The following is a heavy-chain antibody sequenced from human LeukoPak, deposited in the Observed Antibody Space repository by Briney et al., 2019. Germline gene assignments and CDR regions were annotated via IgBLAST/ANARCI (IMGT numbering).Heavy chain of an antibody. Sequence: GASVKVSCEASGFTFTSSAVQWVRQARGQRLEWIGWIVVGSGNTNYAQKFQERVTITRDMSTSTAYMELSSLRSEDTAVYYCAAVADYYDSSGYVDYWGQGTLVTVSS. V-gene: IGHV1-58*01. CDR2: IVVGSGNT. CDR3: AAVADYYDSSGYVDY. CDR1: GFTFTSSA. J-gene: IGHJ4*02. D-gene: IGHD3-22*01.